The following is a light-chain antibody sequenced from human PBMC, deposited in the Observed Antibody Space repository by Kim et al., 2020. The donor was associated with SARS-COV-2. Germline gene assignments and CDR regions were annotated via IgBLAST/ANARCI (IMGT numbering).Light chain of an antibody. V-gene: IGKV3D-15*01. CDR3: QQYNTWLIT. CDR2: GAS. CDR1: QSFSTN. Sequence: VSPGESATRSVRASQSFSTNLAWYQQQPGQAPRLLIYGASTRATGIPARFSGSGSGTEFTLTISSLQSEDFAVYYCQQYNTWLITFGQGTRLEIK. J-gene: IGKJ5*01.